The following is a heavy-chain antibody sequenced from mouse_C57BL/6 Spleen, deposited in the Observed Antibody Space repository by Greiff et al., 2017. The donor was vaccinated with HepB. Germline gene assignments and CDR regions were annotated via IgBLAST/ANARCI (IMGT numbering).Heavy chain of an antibody. CDR2: IYPRSGNT. D-gene: IGHD1-1*01. J-gene: IGHJ2*01. V-gene: IGHV1-81*01. CDR3: ARYPITTVVAPLDY. Sequence: QVQLQQSGAELARPGASVKLSCKASGYTFTSYGISWVKQRTGQGLEWIGEIYPRSGNTYYNEKFKGKATLTADKSSNTAYMELRSLTSEDSAVYFCARYPITTVVAPLDYWGQGTTLTVSS. CDR1: GYTFTSYG.